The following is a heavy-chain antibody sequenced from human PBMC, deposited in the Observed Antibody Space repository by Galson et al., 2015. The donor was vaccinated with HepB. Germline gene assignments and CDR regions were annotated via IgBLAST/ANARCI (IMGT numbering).Heavy chain of an antibody. CDR2: ISSDEGEK. V-gene: IGHV3-30*03. Sequence: SLRLSCAASGFKLSDYVIHWVRQAPGTGLEWVAAISSDEGEKKYAASVQGRFTISRDNAEDTVSLEMTTLTSGDTAMFYCARGHSGGGIFGSSYDSWGLGALVTVSP. J-gene: IGHJ4*02. CDR1: GFKLSDYV. D-gene: IGHD3-10*02. CDR3: ARGHSGGGIFGSSYDS.